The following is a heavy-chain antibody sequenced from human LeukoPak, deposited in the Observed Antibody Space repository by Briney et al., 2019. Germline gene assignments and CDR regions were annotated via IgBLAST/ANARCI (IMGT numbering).Heavy chain of an antibody. V-gene: IGHV4-34*01. CDR1: GGSFSGYY. CDR2: INHSGST. Sequence: SETLSLTCAVYGGSFSGYYWSWIRQPPGKGLEWIGEINHSGSTNYNPSLKSRDTISVDTSKNQFSLKLSSVTAADTAVYYCARGVKQLWLLWKFDYWGQGTLVTVSS. CDR3: ARGVKQLWLLWKFDY. J-gene: IGHJ4*02. D-gene: IGHD5-18*01.